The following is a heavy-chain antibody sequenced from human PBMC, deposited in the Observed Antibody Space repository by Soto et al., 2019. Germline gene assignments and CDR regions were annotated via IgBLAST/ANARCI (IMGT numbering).Heavy chain of an antibody. CDR1: GYTLTELS. J-gene: IGHJ4*02. CDR3: ATAPSYDFWSGYYQFDS. Sequence: ASVKVSCKVSGYTLTELSMHWVRQAPGKGLEWMGGFDPEDGETIYAQKFQGRVTMTEDTSTDTAYMELSSLRSEDTAVYYCATAPSYDFWSGYYQFDSWGQGTLVTVSS. CDR2: FDPEDGET. V-gene: IGHV1-24*01. D-gene: IGHD3-3*01.